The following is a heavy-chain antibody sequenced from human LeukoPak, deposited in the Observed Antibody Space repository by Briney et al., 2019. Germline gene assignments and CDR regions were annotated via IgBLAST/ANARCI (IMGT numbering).Heavy chain of an antibody. J-gene: IGHJ3*02. V-gene: IGHV1-2*02. CDR1: GYTFTSYD. Sequence: GASVKVSCKASGYTFTSYDINWVRQATGQGLEWMGWINPNSGGTNYAQKFQGRVTMTRDTSISTAYMELSRLRSDDTAVYYCARGGSYPDAFDIWGQGTMVTVSS. D-gene: IGHD1-26*01. CDR2: INPNSGGT. CDR3: ARGGSYPDAFDI.